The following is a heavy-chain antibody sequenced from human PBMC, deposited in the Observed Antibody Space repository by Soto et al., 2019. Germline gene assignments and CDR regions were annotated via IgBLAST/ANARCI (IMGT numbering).Heavy chain of an antibody. J-gene: IGHJ6*02. CDR2: KWYN. Sequence: KWYNDYAVSVKGRMTIKPDTSKNQFSLQLNSVTAADTAVYYCARERGDYTYYGLDVWDQGTTVTVSS. V-gene: IGHV6-1*01. D-gene: IGHD4-17*01. CDR3: ARERGDYTYYGLDV.